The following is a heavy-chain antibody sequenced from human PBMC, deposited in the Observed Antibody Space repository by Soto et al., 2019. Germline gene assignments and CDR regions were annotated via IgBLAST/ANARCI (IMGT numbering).Heavy chain of an antibody. V-gene: IGHV4-4*02. Sequence: QVQLQESGPRLVKPSGTLSLTCAVSGASISSTNWWTWGSQPPGKGLEWIGELYHTGSTKYNPTLKSRVTISLDKYNNQFSLQLSAVAAAATAVYYCAALPPRIVVVVLPIPTWGQGTLVTVSS. D-gene: IGHD2-15*01. CDR3: AALPPRIVVVVLPIPT. J-gene: IGHJ4*02. CDR2: LYHTGST. CDR1: GASISSTNW.